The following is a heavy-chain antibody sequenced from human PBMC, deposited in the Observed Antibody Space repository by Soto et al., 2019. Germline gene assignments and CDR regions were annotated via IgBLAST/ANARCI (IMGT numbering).Heavy chain of an antibody. J-gene: IGHJ6*02. CDR3: ARIPHSTTSYYDHNFGMDV. Sequence: GASVKVSCKASGYTFTSSYIHWVRQAPGQGFEWMGIINPSGGGTSYSQKLQGRVTLTRDTSTRTAYLQWSSLKASDTATYYCARIPHSTTSYYDHNFGMDVWGQGTTVTVSS. V-gene: IGHV1-46*01. D-gene: IGHD2-2*01. CDR1: GYTFTSSY. CDR2: INPSGGGT.